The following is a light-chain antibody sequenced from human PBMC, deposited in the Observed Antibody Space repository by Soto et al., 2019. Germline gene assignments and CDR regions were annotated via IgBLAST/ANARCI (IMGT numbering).Light chain of an antibody. J-gene: IGLJ1*01. CDR3: SSYTSSITHV. Sequence: QSALTQPASVSGSPGQSITISCTRTSSDVGGYNYVSWHQQHPGKAPKLLIYDVSSRPSGVSNRFSASKSGNTASLTISGLQAEDEADYYCSSYTSSITHVFGTGTKVTVL. V-gene: IGLV2-14*01. CDR1: SSDVGGYNY. CDR2: DVS.